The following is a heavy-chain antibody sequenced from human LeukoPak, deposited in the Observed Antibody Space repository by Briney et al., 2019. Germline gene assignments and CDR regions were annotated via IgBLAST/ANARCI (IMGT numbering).Heavy chain of an antibody. CDR2: INWNGGST. V-gene: IGHV3-20*01. Sequence: GGSLRLSCAASGFTFDDYGMSWVRQAPGKGLEWVSGINWNGGSTGYADSVKGRFTISRDNAKNSLYLQMNSLRAEDTALYHCARAHYGSGSYYTNFDYWGQGTLVTVSP. CDR1: GFTFDDYG. D-gene: IGHD3-10*01. J-gene: IGHJ4*02. CDR3: ARAHYGSGSYYTNFDY.